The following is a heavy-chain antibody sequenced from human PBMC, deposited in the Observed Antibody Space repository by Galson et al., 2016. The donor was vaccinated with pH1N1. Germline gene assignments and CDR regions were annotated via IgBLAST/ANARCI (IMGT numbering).Heavy chain of an antibody. V-gene: IGHV1-18*01. Sequence: SVKVSCKASGYTFDMFGISWVRQAPGQGLQWMGWINPYDGNTNYAQKFQGRVTLTTDTSTSTAYLELRSLRSDDTAVYYCARDTKIEGVTTGWFDPWGQVSLVTVAP. CDR1: GYTFDMFG. CDR3: ARDTKIEGVTTGWFDP. CDR2: INPYDGNT. J-gene: IGHJ5*02. D-gene: IGHD3-16*01.